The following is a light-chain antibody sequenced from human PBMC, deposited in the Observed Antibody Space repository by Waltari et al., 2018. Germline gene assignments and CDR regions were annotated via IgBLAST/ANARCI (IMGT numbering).Light chain of an antibody. CDR2: YDT. CDR3: AVWDDSLNAQL. Sequence: QSVVTQTPSVSEAPGQRVTISCSGGSSNIGNNVVNWYQQFPGKAPKLLIYYDTLLSSGVSDRCAGSRSGTSASLAISGLQSEDEAHYYCAVWDDSLNAQLFGGGTKVTVL. V-gene: IGLV1-36*01. CDR1: SSNIGNNV. J-gene: IGLJ3*02.